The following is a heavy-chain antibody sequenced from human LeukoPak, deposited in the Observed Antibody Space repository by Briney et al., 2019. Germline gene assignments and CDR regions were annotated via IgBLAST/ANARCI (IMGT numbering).Heavy chain of an antibody. Sequence: SETLSLTCTVSGGSVSSSIYLWGWIRQPPGKRPEWIGNIYYSGRTYYNPSLKSRVTISVDTSKNQFSLKLSSVTAADTAVYYCARQAGSGISAPGSPYFDFWGQGSLVTVSS. V-gene: IGHV4-39*01. CDR1: GGSVSSSIYL. J-gene: IGHJ4*02. CDR3: ARQAGSGISAPGSPYFDF. CDR2: IYYSGRT. D-gene: IGHD6-13*01.